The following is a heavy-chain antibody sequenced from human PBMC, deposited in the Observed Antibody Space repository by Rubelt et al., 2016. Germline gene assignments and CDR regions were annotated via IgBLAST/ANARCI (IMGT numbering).Heavy chain of an antibody. J-gene: IGHJ6*02. CDR1: GFTFSSYG. CDR3: ARYCSSTSCYLMGMDV. D-gene: IGHD2-2*01. Sequence: GFTFSSYGMHWVRQAPGKGLEWVAVIWYDGSNKYYADSVKGRFTISRDNSKNTLYLQMNSLRAEDTAVYYCARYCSSTSCYLMGMDVWAKGPRSPSP. CDR2: IWYDGSNK. V-gene: IGHV3-33*01.